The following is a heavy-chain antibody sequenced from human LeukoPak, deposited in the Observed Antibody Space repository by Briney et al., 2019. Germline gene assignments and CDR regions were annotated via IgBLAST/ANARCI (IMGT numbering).Heavy chain of an antibody. J-gene: IGHJ4*02. CDR2: ISGSGGST. CDR1: GFTFSSYA. D-gene: IGHD6-13*01. Sequence: GGSLRLSCAASGFTFSSYAMSWVRQAPGKGLEWASAISGSGGSTYYADSVKGRLTISRDNSKNTLYLQMNSLRAEDTAVYYCAKVIAAAGTVFDYWGQGTLVTVSS. CDR3: AKVIAAAGTVFDY. V-gene: IGHV3-23*01.